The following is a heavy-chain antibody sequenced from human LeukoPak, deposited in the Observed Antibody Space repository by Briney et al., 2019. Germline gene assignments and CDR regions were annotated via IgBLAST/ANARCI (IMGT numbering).Heavy chain of an antibody. CDR3: ARVGPATAFDY. CDR1: GFTLSSFS. CDR2: INYNGGPT. Sequence: GGSLRLPCAASGFTLSSFSMHWVRQSPGRGLEYVSAINYNGGPTYYADSVKGRFTISRDNSKNTLYLQMASLRDEDMGVYYCARVGPATAFDYWGQGTQVTVSS. J-gene: IGHJ4*02. V-gene: IGHV3-64*02.